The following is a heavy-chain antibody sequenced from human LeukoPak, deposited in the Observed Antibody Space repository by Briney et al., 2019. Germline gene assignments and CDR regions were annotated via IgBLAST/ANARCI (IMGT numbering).Heavy chain of an antibody. J-gene: IGHJ6*02. CDR1: GFTFNTYD. V-gene: IGHV3-13*01. Sequence: PGGSLRLSCAASGFTFNTYDMHWVRQATGEGLEWVSGIGRAGDTYYSDSVKGRFTISRDNAKSSLYLQMHSLRAGDTAVYYCARALVAVSLGWTSGIDAWGQGTSVTVSS. D-gene: IGHD2-8*02. CDR3: ARALVAVSLGWTSGIDA. CDR2: IGRAGDT.